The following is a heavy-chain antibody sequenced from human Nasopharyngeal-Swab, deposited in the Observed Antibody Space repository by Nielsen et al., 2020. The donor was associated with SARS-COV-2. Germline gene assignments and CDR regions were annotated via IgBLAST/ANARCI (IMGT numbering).Heavy chain of an antibody. CDR3: AKESNHYGMDV. CDR2: ISGSGEST. Sequence: GESLKISCAASGFTFSTYDMSWVRQAPGKGLEWVSGISGSGESTHYADSVKGRFTISRDNAKNSLYLQMNSLRAEDTALYYCAKESNHYGMDVWGQGTTVTVSS. J-gene: IGHJ6*02. V-gene: IGHV3-23*01. D-gene: IGHD2-8*01. CDR1: GFTFSTYD.